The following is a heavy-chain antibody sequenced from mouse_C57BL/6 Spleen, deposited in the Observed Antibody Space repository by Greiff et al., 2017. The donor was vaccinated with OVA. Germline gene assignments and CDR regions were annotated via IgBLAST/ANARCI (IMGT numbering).Heavy chain of an antibody. D-gene: IGHD1-1*01. Sequence: QVQLQQPGAELVRPGSSVKLSCKASGYTFTSYWMHWVRQRPIQGLEWIGNIDPSDSETHYNQKFKDKATLTVDKSSSTAYMQLISLTSEDSSVYYCARGGITTVVAPSYWGQGTLVTVSA. J-gene: IGHJ3*01. V-gene: IGHV1-52*01. CDR1: GYTFTSYW. CDR3: ARGGITTVVAPSY. CDR2: IDPSDSET.